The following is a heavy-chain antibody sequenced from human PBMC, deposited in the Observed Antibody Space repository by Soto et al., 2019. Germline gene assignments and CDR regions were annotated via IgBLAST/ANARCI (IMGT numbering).Heavy chain of an antibody. CDR1: GGSISSSSYY. V-gene: IGHV4-39*01. D-gene: IGHD2-2*02. CDR3: AVYCSSTICYMGQDY. Sequence: QLQLQESGPGLVKPSETLSLTCTVSGGSISSSSYYWGWIRQPPGKGLEWIGSIYYSGSTYYNPSLKSRVTISVDTSKNQFSLKLSSVTAADTAVYYCAVYCSSTICYMGQDYWGQGTLVTVSS. J-gene: IGHJ4*02. CDR2: IYYSGST.